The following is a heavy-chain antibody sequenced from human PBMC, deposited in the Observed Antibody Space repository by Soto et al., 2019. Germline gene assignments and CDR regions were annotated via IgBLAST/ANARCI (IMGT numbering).Heavy chain of an antibody. CDR2: IYYSGST. D-gene: IGHD2-2*02. J-gene: IGHJ2*01. CDR3: ARRRVVVPAAIQKRLKFWYFDL. CDR1: GGSISSSSYY. Sequence: QLQLQESGPGLVKPSETLSLTCTVSGGSISSSSYYWGWIRQPPGKGLEWIGSIYYSGSTYYNPSLKSRVTISVDTSKNQFSLKLSSVTAADTAVYYCARRRVVVPAAIQKRLKFWYFDLWGRGTLVTVSS. V-gene: IGHV4-39*01.